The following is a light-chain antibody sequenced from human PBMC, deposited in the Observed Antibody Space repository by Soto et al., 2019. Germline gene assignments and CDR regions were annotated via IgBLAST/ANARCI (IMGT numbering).Light chain of an antibody. CDR3: QSYDSRLSGYV. Sequence: QSALTQPASVSGSPGQSITISCAGTMRDVGAYNLVSWYQQHPGRAPQLIIYEVRNRPSGISFRFSGSKSGNTASLAITGLQAEDEADYYCQSYDSRLSGYVFGTGTKLTVL. CDR1: MRDVGAYNL. CDR2: EVR. V-gene: IGLV2-14*01. J-gene: IGLJ1*01.